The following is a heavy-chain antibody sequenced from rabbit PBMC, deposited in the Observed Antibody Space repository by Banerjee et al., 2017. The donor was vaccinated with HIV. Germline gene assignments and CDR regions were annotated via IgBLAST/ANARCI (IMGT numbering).Heavy chain of an antibody. V-gene: IGHV1S45*01. CDR3: ARAGDSYRDLGL. J-gene: IGHJ3*01. CDR1: GFDFSSYY. Sequence: QEQLEESGGGLVQPEGSLTLTCKASGFDFSSYYMCWVRQAPGKGLEWIACIYPGNSGNTYYASWAKGRFTISKTSSTTGTLQMTSLTAADTATYFCARAGDSYRDLGLWGQGTLVTVS. CDR2: IYPGNSGNT. D-gene: IGHD8-1*01.